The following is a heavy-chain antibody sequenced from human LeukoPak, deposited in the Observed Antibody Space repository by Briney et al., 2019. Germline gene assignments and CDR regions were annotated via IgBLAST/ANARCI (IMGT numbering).Heavy chain of an antibody. J-gene: IGHJ4*02. CDR2: IYYSGST. V-gene: IGHV4-31*03. CDR3: ARDPGSGIIDY. Sequence: SETLSLTCTVSGGSISSGGYYWSWIRQHPGKGLEWIGYIYYSGSTYYNPSLKSRVTISVDTSKNQFSLKLSSVTAADTAVYYCARDPGSGIIDYWGQGTLVTVSS. D-gene: IGHD3-10*01. CDR1: GGSISSGGYY.